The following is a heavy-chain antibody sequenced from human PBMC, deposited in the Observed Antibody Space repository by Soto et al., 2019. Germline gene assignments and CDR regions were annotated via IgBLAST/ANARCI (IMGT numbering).Heavy chain of an antibody. Sequence: QVHLVESGGGVVQPGTSLRLSCVGSGFTFSSYDMHWVRQAPGKGLEWVAVISYNGNNKYYGESVEGRFTNSRDNSKNTLNMELNSLRAEYTAVYSCAKEYCGYSPPYFDYGGQGTLVTVSS. CDR3: AKEYCGYSPPYFDY. CDR2: ISYNGNNK. D-gene: IGHD2-21*01. CDR1: GFTFSSYD. V-gene: IGHV3-30*18. J-gene: IGHJ4*02.